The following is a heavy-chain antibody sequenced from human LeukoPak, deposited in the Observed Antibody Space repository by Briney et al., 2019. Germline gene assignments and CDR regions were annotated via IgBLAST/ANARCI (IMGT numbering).Heavy chain of an antibody. V-gene: IGHV3-74*01. CDR3: ARGSYSFDY. CDR2: INSDESST. J-gene: IGHJ4*02. CDR1: GFTFSNSW. D-gene: IGHD1-26*01. Sequence: GGSLRLSCAASGFTFSNSWMHWVRQAPGKGLVWVSRINSDESSTTYADSVKGRFTISRDNAKNTLYLQMNSLRVEDTAIYYCARGSYSFDYWGQGTLVPSPQ.